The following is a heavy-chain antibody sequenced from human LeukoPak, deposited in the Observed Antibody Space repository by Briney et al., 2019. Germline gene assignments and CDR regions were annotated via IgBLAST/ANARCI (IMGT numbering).Heavy chain of an antibody. CDR3: ARVSVNGYVDY. CDR1: GGSFSGYY. Sequence: SETLSLTCAVYGGSFSGYYWSWIRQPPGKGLEWIGEINHSGSTNYNPSLKSRVTISVDTSKNQFSLKLSSVTAADTAVYYCARVSVNGYVDYWGQGTLVTVSS. CDR2: INHSGST. V-gene: IGHV4-34*01. J-gene: IGHJ4*02. D-gene: IGHD3-16*01.